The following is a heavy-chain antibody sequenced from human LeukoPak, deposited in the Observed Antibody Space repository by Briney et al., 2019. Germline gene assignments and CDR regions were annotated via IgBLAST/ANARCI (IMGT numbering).Heavy chain of an antibody. CDR3: VTMGGFGPELDY. V-gene: IGHV3-30*03. Sequence: GGSLRLSCAASGSTFSIYGMHWVRQAPGKGLEWVALISDDGREKYFVDSVKGRFTISRDNSKNTLYLQMNSLRAEDTGVYYCVTMGGFGPELDYWGQGTLVTVSS. D-gene: IGHD3-10*01. J-gene: IGHJ4*02. CDR1: GSTFSIYG. CDR2: ISDDGREK.